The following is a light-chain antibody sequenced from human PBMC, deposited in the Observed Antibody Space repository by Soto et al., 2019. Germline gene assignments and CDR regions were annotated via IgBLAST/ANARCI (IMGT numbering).Light chain of an antibody. J-gene: IGKJ1*01. CDR2: GIS. Sequence: EIVLTQSPGTLSLSPGERATLSCRASHTISSSYLAWYQQKPGQAPRLLMSGISRRATGIPDRFSGSGSVTDFTLTITRLEPEDFAVYYCQQYVTSSPRTFGQGTKVEIK. CDR1: HTISSSY. V-gene: IGKV3-20*01. CDR3: QQYVTSSPRT.